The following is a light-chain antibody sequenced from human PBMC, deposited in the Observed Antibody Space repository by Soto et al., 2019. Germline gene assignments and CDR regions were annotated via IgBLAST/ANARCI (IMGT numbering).Light chain of an antibody. J-gene: IGLJ2*01. Sequence: QSALPQPPSVSGSPGQSVTISCTGTSSDVGRYNRVSWYQQPPGTGPKLMIYEVSNRPSGVPDRFSGSKSGNTASLTISGLQAEDEADYYCSSFTSSTTLVFGEGTKLTVL. CDR2: EVS. CDR1: SSDVGRYNR. CDR3: SSFTSSTTLV. V-gene: IGLV2-18*02.